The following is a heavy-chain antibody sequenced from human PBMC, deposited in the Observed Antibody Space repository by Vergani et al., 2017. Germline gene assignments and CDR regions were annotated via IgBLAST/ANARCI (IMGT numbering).Heavy chain of an antibody. Sequence: EVQLVQSGAEVKEPWESLKISCKGSGYSFTSYWIGWVRQMPGKGLEWMGIIYPGDSDTRYSPSFQGQVTISADKSISTAYLQWSSLKASDTAMYYCARLTDYYDSSGYYSYYYYGMDVWGQGTTVTVSS. J-gene: IGHJ6*02. CDR2: IYPGDSDT. CDR3: ARLTDYYDSSGYYSYYYYGMDV. CDR1: GYSFTSYW. D-gene: IGHD3-22*01. V-gene: IGHV5-51*03.